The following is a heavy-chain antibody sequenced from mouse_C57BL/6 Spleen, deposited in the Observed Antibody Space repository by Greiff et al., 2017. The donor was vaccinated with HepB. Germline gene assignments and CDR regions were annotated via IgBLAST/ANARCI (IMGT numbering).Heavy chain of an antibody. CDR1: GYTFTSYW. D-gene: IGHD2-2*01. Sequence: QVQLKQPGTELVKPGASVKLSCKASGYTFTSYWMHWVKQRPGQGLEWIGNINSSNGCTNYNEKFKSKVTLTVDKSSSTADMQLSSLTSEDCAVYYCARVGLRGAYWGQGTLVTVSS. CDR3: ARVGLRGAY. CDR2: INSSNGCT. V-gene: IGHV1-53*01. J-gene: IGHJ3*01.